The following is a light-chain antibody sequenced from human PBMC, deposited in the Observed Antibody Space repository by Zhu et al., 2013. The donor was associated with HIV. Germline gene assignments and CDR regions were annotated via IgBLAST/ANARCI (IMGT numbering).Light chain of an antibody. J-gene: IGKJ4*01. CDR1: QSVSSSY. CDR2: AAF. Sequence: EIVLTQSPGTLSLSPGERATLSCRASQSVSSSYLAWYQQKPGQAPRLLIYAAFTRATGIPDRFSGSGSGTDFTLTISRLETEDFAVYYCQLYGSSPTFGGGTKVEI. CDR3: QLYGSSPT. V-gene: IGKV3-20*01.